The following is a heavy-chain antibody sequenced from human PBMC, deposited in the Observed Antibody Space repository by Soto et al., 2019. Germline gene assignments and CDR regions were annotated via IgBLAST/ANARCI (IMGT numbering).Heavy chain of an antibody. Sequence: GGSLRLSCVASGYTLNSHEMNWVRQAPGKGLEWISSISGSGTTNYAESVKGRFTISRDNAHKSLFLEMKDLRVEDTAVYYCARGGIHWGQGTLVAVSS. CDR2: ISGSGTT. CDR1: GYTLNSHE. CDR3: ARGGIH. J-gene: IGHJ4*02. V-gene: IGHV3-48*03. D-gene: IGHD3-16*01.